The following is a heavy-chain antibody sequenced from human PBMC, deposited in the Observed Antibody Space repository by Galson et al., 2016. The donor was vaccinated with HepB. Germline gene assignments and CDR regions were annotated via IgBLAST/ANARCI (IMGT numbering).Heavy chain of an antibody. J-gene: IGHJ5*02. V-gene: IGHV3-23*01. Sequence: SLRLSCAASGFTCSAYAMSWVRQGPGKGLEWVSHISRSGYNTYYADSVKGRFTISRDISKNTLFLQMSSLRAEDTAIYYCAKNRWTVPGRVAFDLWGQGTLGTVSA. CDR1: GFTCSAYA. CDR3: AKNRWTVPGRVAFDL. D-gene: IGHD6-19*01. CDR2: ISRSGYNT.